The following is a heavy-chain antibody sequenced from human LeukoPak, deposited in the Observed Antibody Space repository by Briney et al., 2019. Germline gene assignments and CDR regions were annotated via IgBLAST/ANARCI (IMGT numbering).Heavy chain of an antibody. CDR1: GGTFSSYA. CDR2: INPNSGGT. J-gene: IGHJ4*02. V-gene: IGHV1-2*02. CDR3: ARDTGYSSGWPYY. Sequence: GASVKVSCKASGGTFSSYAISWVRQAPGQGLEWMGWINPNSGGTNYAQKFQGRVTMTRDTSISTAYMELSRLRSDDTAVYYCARDTGYSSGWPYYWGQGTLVTVSS. D-gene: IGHD6-19*01.